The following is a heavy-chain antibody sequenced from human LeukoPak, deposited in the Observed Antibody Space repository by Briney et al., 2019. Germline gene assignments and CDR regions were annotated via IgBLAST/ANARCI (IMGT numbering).Heavy chain of an antibody. CDR1: GFTFSSYA. D-gene: IGHD6-19*01. CDR3: ARGSGSGWYKHYYYYGMDV. V-gene: IGHV3-30-3*01. J-gene: IGHJ6*02. CDR2: ISYDGSNK. Sequence: PGGSLRLSCAASGFTFSSYAMHWVRQAPGKGLEWVAVISYDGSNKYYADSVKGRFTISRDNSKNTLYLQMNSLRAEDTAVYYCARGSGSGWYKHYYYYGMDVWGQGTTVTVSS.